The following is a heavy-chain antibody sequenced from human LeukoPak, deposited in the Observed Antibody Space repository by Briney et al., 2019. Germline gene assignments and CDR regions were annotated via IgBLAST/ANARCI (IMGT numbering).Heavy chain of an antibody. Sequence: GGSLRLSCAASGFTFSSYAMSWVRQAPGKGLEWVSAISGSGGSTYYADSVKGRFTISRDNSKNTLYLQMSSLRAEDTAVYYCARERVGATSLDIWGQGTMVTVSS. CDR3: ARERVGATSLDI. D-gene: IGHD1-26*01. CDR2: ISGSGGST. V-gene: IGHV3-23*01. J-gene: IGHJ3*02. CDR1: GFTFSSYA.